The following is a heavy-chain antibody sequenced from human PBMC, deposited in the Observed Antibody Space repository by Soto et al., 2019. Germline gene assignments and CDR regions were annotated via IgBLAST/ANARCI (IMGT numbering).Heavy chain of an antibody. V-gene: IGHV5-51*01. Sequence: GESLKISCSTSGYRFTSYWIAWVRQMPGKGLEWMGIIFPSDSDTRYSPSFQGQVTISADRSTSTVFLQWASLKASDTAVYFCARKDKSGYFNWFDTWGQGALVTVPQ. D-gene: IGHD3-22*01. CDR1: GYRFTSYW. CDR3: ARKDKSGYFNWFDT. CDR2: IFPSDSDT. J-gene: IGHJ5*02.